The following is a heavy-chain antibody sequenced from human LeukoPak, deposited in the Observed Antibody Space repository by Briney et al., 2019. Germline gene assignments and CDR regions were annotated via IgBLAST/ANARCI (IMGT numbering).Heavy chain of an antibody. CDR2: IRIKAYGGTT. CDR3: TREYTLLAFDI. D-gene: IGHD2-2*02. CDR1: GFTFGDYA. Sequence: TGGSLRLSCTASGFTFGDYAMSWFRQAPGKGPELVGFIRIKAYGGTTEYAASVKVRFTISRDDSKSIAYLQMNSLKTEDTAVYYCTREYTLLAFDIWGQGTMVTVSS. J-gene: IGHJ3*02. V-gene: IGHV3-49*03.